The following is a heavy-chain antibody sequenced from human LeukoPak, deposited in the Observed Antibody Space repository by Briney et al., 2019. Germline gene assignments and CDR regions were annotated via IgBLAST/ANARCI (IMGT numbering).Heavy chain of an antibody. CDR2: ITTSSSYM. CDR1: GFTFSTYN. CDR3: ARDPYSGGYGAYYYYYMDV. Sequence: GGSLRLSCAASGFTFSTYNMNCVRRTPGKGLEWVSSITTSSSYMFYADSVRGRFTISRDNAENSLYLQMNSLRDEDTAVYYCARDPYSGGYGAYYYYYMDVWGKGTTVTVSS. V-gene: IGHV3-21*01. J-gene: IGHJ6*03. D-gene: IGHD6-19*01.